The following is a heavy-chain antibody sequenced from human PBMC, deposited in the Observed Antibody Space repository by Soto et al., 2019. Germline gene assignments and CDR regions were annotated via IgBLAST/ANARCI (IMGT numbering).Heavy chain of an antibody. V-gene: IGHV4-39*01. Sequence: NPSETLSLTCTVSGGSISSSSYYWGWIRQPPGKGLEWIGSIYYSGSTYYNPSLKSRVTISVDTSKNQFSLKLSSVTAADTAVYYCARVVYDSSGYPDYWGQGTLVTVSS. J-gene: IGHJ4*02. CDR1: GGSISSSSYY. D-gene: IGHD3-22*01. CDR3: ARVVYDSSGYPDY. CDR2: IYYSGST.